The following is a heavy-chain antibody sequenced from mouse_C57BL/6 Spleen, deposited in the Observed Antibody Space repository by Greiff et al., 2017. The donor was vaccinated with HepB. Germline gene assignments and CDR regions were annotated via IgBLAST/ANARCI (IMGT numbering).Heavy chain of an antibody. J-gene: IGHJ3*01. D-gene: IGHD4-1*01. V-gene: IGHV5-9-1*02. CDR1: GFTFSSYA. Sequence: EVKLMESGEGLVKPGGSLKLSCAASGFTFSSYAMSWVRQTPEKRLEWVAYISSGGDYIYYADTVKGRFTISRDNARNTLYLQMSSLKSEDTAMYYCTRANWDEEAYWGQGTLVTVSA. CDR3: TRANWDEEAY. CDR2: ISSGGDYI.